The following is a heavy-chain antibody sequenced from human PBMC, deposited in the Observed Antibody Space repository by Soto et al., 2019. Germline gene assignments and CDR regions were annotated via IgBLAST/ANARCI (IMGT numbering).Heavy chain of an antibody. CDR2: INSDGSST. CDR3: ARGPGTDYFDY. CDR1: GFTFSSYW. Sequence: GGSLRLSCAASGFTFSSYWMHWVRQAPGKGLVWVSRINSDGSSTSYADSVKGRFPISRDNAKNTLYLQMNSLRAEDTAVYYCARGPGTDYFDYWGQGTLVTVSS. D-gene: IGHD1-1*01. J-gene: IGHJ4*02. V-gene: IGHV3-74*01.